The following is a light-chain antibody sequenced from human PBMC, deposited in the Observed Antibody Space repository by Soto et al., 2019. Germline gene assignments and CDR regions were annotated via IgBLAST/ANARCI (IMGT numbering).Light chain of an antibody. Sequence: SSELTQPPSVSVSPGQTASITCSGDKLGNKYACWYQQKSGQSPVLVIYEDSKRPSGIPERFSGSNSGNTATLTISGTQAMDEADYYCQAWDSSTGVFGGGTKLTVL. V-gene: IGLV3-1*01. CDR1: KLGNKY. CDR2: EDS. CDR3: QAWDSSTGV. J-gene: IGLJ2*01.